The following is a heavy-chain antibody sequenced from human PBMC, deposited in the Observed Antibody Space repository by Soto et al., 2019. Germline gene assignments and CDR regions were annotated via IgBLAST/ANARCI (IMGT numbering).Heavy chain of an antibody. V-gene: IGHV3-30-3*01. Sequence: QVQLVESRGGVVQPGRSLRLSCAASGFTFSSYAMHWVRQAPGKGLEWVAVISYDGSNKYYADSVKGRFTISRDNSKNTLYLQMNSLRAEDTAVYYCARDHVVVAATFRASYYGMDVWGQGTTVTVSS. D-gene: IGHD2-15*01. CDR1: GFTFSSYA. CDR3: ARDHVVVAATFRASYYGMDV. CDR2: ISYDGSNK. J-gene: IGHJ6*02.